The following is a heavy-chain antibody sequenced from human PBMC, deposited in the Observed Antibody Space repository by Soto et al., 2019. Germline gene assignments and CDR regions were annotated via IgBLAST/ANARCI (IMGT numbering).Heavy chain of an antibody. CDR2: IYYSGST. V-gene: IGHV4-59*01. CDR1: GGSISSYY. Sequence: SETLSLTCTVSGGSISSYYWSWIRQPPGKGLEWIGYIYYSGSTNYNPSLKSRVTISVDTSKNQFSLKLSSVTAADTAVYYCASTIPEADIVVVPARIDYWGQGTLVTVSS. D-gene: IGHD2-2*01. J-gene: IGHJ4*02. CDR3: ASTIPEADIVVVPARIDY.